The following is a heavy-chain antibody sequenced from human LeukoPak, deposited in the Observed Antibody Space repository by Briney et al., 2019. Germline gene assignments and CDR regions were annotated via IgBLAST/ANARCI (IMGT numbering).Heavy chain of an antibody. CDR3: VSRTSSGWYDF. CDR1: GFTFTSYS. CDR2: INDNGGST. D-gene: IGHD6-19*01. J-gene: IGHJ5*01. V-gene: IGHV3-64D*09. Sequence: GGSLRLSCSASGFTFTSYSMHWVRQAPGKGLEYVSAINDNGGSTYYGDSVKGRFTISRDNSKKTLYLQMRSLRGDDTAIYYCVSRTSSGWYDFWGQGTLVIVSS.